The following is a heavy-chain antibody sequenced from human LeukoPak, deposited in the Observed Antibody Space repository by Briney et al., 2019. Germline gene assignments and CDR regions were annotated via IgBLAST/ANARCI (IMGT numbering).Heavy chain of an antibody. Sequence: SETLSLTCTVSGASISSYYWSWIRQPPGKGLEWIGYIYFIGSPKYNPSLKSRATISLDKSRKQLSLNLTSVTAADTAVYYCARWSMTTVTMGDVWGKGTTVTVSS. CDR1: GASISSYY. CDR2: IYFIGSP. J-gene: IGHJ6*04. V-gene: IGHV4-59*12. CDR3: ARWSMTTVTMGDV. D-gene: IGHD4-17*01.